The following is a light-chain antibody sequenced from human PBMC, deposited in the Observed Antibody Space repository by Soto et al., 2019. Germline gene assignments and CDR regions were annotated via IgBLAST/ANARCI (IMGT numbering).Light chain of an antibody. CDR3: QQYHNWPPLT. V-gene: IGKV3-15*01. CDR2: GAS. Sequence: EIVRTQSPATLSVSPGERATLSCRASQSVSSNLAWYQQKPGQSPRLLLYGASTRATGIPARFSGSGSGTEFTLTISSLQSEDFAVYYCQQYHNWPPLTFGGGTKVEIK. J-gene: IGKJ4*01. CDR1: QSVSSN.